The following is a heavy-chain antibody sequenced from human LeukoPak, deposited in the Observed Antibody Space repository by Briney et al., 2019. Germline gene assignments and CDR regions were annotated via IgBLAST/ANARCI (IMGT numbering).Heavy chain of an antibody. CDR3: ARGFVVKPARYYFDS. V-gene: IGHV1-69*05. J-gene: IGHJ4*02. Sequence: SSVKVSCKASGGTLRTYAVSWVRQAPGQGLEWVGGIIPIFDTEDYAQKFQGRVTISTDEFTDTAYMELSSLRSDDTAVYYCARGFVVKPARYYFDSWGQGTLVTVS. CDR2: IIPIFDTE. D-gene: IGHD2-2*01. CDR1: GGTLRTYA.